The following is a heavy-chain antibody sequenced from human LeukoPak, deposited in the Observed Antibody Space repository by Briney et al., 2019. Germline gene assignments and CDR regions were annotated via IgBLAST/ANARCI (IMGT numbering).Heavy chain of an antibody. CDR2: IHYSGSA. D-gene: IGHD2-2*01. CDR3: ARHPPGDCSSTSCSMGGDY. V-gene: IGHV4-59*08. J-gene: IGHJ4*02. CDR1: NGPINTYQ. Sequence: SETLSLTCTVSNGPINTYQWSWIRQPPGKGLEWIGNIHYSGSANYNPSLKSRVTISVDTSKNQFSLKLSSVTAADTAVYYCARHPPGDCSSTSCSMGGDYWGQGTLVTVSS.